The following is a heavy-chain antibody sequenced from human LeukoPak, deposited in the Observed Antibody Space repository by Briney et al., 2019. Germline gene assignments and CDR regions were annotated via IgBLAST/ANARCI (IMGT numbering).Heavy chain of an antibody. CDR2: IWNDGSEI. V-gene: IGHV3-33*08. J-gene: IGHJ4*02. CDR3: ARGKSPGIAVAYDY. CDR1: GFTFSSSA. D-gene: IGHD6-19*01. Sequence: ERSLRLSCAVSGFTFSSSAMHWVRQAPGKGLEWVAVIWNDGSEIYYADSVKGRFTISRDNAKNTVYLQMNSLRAEDTAVYHCARGKSPGIAVAYDYWGQGALVAVSS.